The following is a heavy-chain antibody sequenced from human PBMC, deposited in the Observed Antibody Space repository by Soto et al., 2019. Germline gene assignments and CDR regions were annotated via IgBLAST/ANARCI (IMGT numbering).Heavy chain of an antibody. CDR3: ARESRFLEWLSPNWFDP. V-gene: IGHV3-48*02. CDR2: ISSSSSTI. Sequence: GGSLRLSCAASGFTFSSYSMNWVRQAPWKGLEWVSYISSSSSTIYYADSVKGRFTISRDNAKNSLYLQMNSLRDEDTAVYYCARESRFLEWLSPNWFDPWGQGTLVTVSS. D-gene: IGHD3-3*01. CDR1: GFTFSSYS. J-gene: IGHJ5*02.